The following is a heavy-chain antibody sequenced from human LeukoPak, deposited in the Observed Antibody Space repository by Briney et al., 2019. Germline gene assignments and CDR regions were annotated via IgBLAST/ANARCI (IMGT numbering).Heavy chain of an antibody. Sequence: GGSLRLSCAASGFTFSSYGMHWVRQAPGKGLEWVAVIWYDGSNKYYADSVKGRFTISRDNSKNTLYLQMNSLRAEDPAVYYCAKVLSGYYDSSGYLLGRNYYYYYGMDVWGQGTTDTVSS. D-gene: IGHD3-22*01. CDR3: AKVLSGYYDSSGYLLGRNYYYYYGMDV. J-gene: IGHJ6*02. CDR1: GFTFSSYG. V-gene: IGHV3-33*06. CDR2: IWYDGSNK.